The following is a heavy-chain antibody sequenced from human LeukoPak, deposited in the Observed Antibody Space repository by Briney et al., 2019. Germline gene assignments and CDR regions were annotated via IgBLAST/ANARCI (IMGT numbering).Heavy chain of an antibody. V-gene: IGHV3-21*01. Sequence: PGGSLRLSRAASRFTFSSYKVNWVRQAPGKGLEWVSSISSSSSYIYYADSVKGRFTISRDNARNSLYLQMNSLRAEDTAVYYCARESGSGEFDYWGQGTLVTVSS. J-gene: IGHJ4*02. CDR1: RFTFSSYK. CDR3: ARESGSGEFDY. D-gene: IGHD2-15*01. CDR2: ISSSSSYI.